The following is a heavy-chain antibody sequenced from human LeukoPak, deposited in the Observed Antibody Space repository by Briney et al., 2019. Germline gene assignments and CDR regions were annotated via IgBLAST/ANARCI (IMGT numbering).Heavy chain of an antibody. CDR2: ISYDGSNK. Sequence: GGSLRLSCAASGFTFSSYGMHWVRQAPGKGLEWVAVISYDGSNKYYADSVKGRFTISRDNSKNTLYLQMNSLRAEDTAVYYCAKDGIAAASDYWGQGTLVTVSS. J-gene: IGHJ4*02. V-gene: IGHV3-30*18. CDR3: AKDGIAAASDY. D-gene: IGHD6-13*01. CDR1: GFTFSSYG.